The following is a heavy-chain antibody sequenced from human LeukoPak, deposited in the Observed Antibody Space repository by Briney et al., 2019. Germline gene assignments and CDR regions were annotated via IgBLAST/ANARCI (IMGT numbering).Heavy chain of an antibody. D-gene: IGHD2-2*01. V-gene: IGHV3-23*01. CDR2: ISGSGGST. J-gene: IGHJ4*02. CDR1: GFTFSSYG. Sequence: GGSLRLSCAASGFTFSSYGMSWVRQAPGKGLEWVSAISGSGGSTYYADSVKGRFTISRDNSKNTLYLQMNSLRAEDTAVYYCAKGGLGGTSCYVNYWGQGTLVTVSS. CDR3: AKGGLGGTSCYVNY.